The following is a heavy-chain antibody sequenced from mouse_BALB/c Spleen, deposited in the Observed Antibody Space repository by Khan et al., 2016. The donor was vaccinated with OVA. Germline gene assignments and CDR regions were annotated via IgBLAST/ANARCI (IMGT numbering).Heavy chain of an antibody. D-gene: IGHD2-4*01. CDR3: ARGGITTGYFDF. J-gene: IGHJ2*01. V-gene: IGHV1-87*01. CDR2: IYPGDGNT. Sequence: VQLQESGAELARPGASVKLSCKASGYTFTSYWMQWVKQRPGQGLEWIGAIYPGDGNTRYTQKFKGQATLTADKSSSTAYMQLSSLASEDSAVYYCARGGITTGYFDFWGQGTTLTVSS. CDR1: GYTFTSYW.